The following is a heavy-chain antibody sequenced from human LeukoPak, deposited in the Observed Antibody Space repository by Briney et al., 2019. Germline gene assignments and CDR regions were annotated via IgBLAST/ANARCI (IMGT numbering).Heavy chain of an antibody. CDR2: INHSGST. D-gene: IGHD3-22*01. V-gene: IGHV4-34*01. CDR1: SGSFSGYY. J-gene: IGHJ4*02. Sequence: PSETLSLTCAVYSGSFSGYYWSWIRQPPGKGLEWIGEINHSGSTNYNPSLKSRVTISVDTSKNQFSLKLSSVTAADTAVYYCARGGYYYDSSGYYNHFDYWGQGTLVTVSS. CDR3: ARGGYYYDSSGYYNHFDY.